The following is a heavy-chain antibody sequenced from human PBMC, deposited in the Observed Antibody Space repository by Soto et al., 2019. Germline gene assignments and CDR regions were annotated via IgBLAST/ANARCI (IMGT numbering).Heavy chain of an antibody. D-gene: IGHD2-2*03. CDR1: GFRFSDDA. J-gene: IGHJ5*02. CDR3: SRGSFGYYGP. CDR2: IRNTPYGGTT. V-gene: IGHV3-49*03. Sequence: PVGSLRLSCNCSGFRFSDDAMTWFRQAPGKGLEWVGFIRNTPYGGTTDYAASVRGRFTISRDDSESIAYLQMNSLKNEDSGVYYCSRGSFGYYGPWGPGTLVTVSS.